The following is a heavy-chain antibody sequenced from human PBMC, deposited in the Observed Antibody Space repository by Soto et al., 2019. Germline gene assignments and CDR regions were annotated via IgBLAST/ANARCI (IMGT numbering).Heavy chain of an antibody. D-gene: IGHD3-16*01. Sequence: PSQTLSLTCVISGDSVSRNSAAWHWIRQSPSRGLEWLGRTYYRSKWYNDYAVSVKSRISINSDTSKNQFSLQLNSVTPEDTAVYYCARAPGGIDAFDIWGQGTMVTVSS. CDR2: TYYRSKWYN. CDR1: GDSVSRNSAA. J-gene: IGHJ3*02. CDR3: ARAPGGIDAFDI. V-gene: IGHV6-1*01.